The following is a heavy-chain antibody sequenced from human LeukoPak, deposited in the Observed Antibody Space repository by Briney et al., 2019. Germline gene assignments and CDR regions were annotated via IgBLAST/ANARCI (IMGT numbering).Heavy chain of an antibody. V-gene: IGHV3-30*03. CDR3: ARVTLRYYFDY. Sequence: GGSLRLSCAASGFTFSSYGMHWVRQAPGKGLEWVALISNDAGNYYYADSVKGRFTISRDNSKNTLYLQMNSLRAEDTAVYYCARVTLRYYFDYWGQGTLVTVSS. D-gene: IGHD3-10*01. CDR1: GFTFSSYG. J-gene: IGHJ4*02. CDR2: ISNDAGNY.